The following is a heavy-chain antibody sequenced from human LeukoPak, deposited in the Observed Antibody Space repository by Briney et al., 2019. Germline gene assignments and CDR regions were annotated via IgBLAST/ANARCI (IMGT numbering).Heavy chain of an antibody. D-gene: IGHD1-7*01. V-gene: IGHV3-23*01. Sequence: GGSLRLSCAASGFTLSSYAMSWVRQAPGKGLEWVSAISGSGGSTYYADSVKGRFTISRDNSKNTLYLQMNSLRAEDTAVYYCAKPHEGGLELPHWGQGTLVTVSS. CDR1: GFTLSSYA. J-gene: IGHJ4*02. CDR2: ISGSGGST. CDR3: AKPHEGGLELPH.